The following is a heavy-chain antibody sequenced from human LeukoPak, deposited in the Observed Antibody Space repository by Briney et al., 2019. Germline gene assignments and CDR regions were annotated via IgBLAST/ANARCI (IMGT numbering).Heavy chain of an antibody. CDR1: GFTFDDYA. CDR3: AKDIFPYSSRGFYAFDI. J-gene: IGHJ3*02. CDR2: ISWNSGSI. Sequence: PGRSLRLSCAASGFTFDDYAMHWVRQAPGKGLEWVSGISWNSGSIGYADSVKGRFTISRDNTKNSLYLQMSSLRAEDTALYYCAKDIFPYSSRGFYAFDIWGQGTMVTVSS. D-gene: IGHD6-13*01. V-gene: IGHV3-9*01.